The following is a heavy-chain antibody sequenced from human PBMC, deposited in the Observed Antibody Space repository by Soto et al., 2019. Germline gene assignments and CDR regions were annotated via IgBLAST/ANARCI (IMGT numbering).Heavy chain of an antibody. CDR3: ASDTWFDP. V-gene: IGHV3-48*03. J-gene: IGHJ5*02. Sequence: VELVESGGGLVQPGGSLRLSCAASGFIFSYYEMNWVRQAPGKGLEWVSYISSAGTTIDYAESVRGRFTISRDNAKNSLYLQMDSLTDEDTGVYYCASDTWFDPWGQGTLVTVSS. CDR2: ISSAGTTI. CDR1: GFIFSYYE.